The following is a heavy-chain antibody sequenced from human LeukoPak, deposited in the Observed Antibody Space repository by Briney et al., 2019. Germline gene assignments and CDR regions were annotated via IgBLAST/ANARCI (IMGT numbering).Heavy chain of an antibody. CDR1: GGSISSYY. Sequence: KPSETLSLTCTVSGGSISSYYWSWIRQPPGKGLEWIGEINHSGSTNYNPSLKSRVTISVDTSKNQFSLKLSSVTAADTAVYYCARNSVSDSSGYYYSAFDIWGQGTMVTVSS. V-gene: IGHV4-34*01. CDR3: ARNSVSDSSGYYYSAFDI. CDR2: INHSGST. D-gene: IGHD3-22*01. J-gene: IGHJ3*02.